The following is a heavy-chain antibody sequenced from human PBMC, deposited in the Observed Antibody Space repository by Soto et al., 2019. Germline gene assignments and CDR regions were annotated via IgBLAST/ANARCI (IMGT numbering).Heavy chain of an antibody. CDR2: IISSGSTK. J-gene: IGHJ4*02. D-gene: IGHD3-3*01. CDR1: GFTFSDYY. CDR3: ARAISGVGILDY. Sequence: QVQLVESGGGLVKPGGSLRLSCTASGFTFSDYYMTWIRQAPGEGLDWVSYIISSGSTKYYADSVKGRFTISRDNAKNFLYPQMNRLRAEDTAVYYCARAISGVGILDYWGQGTLVTVSS. V-gene: IGHV3-11*01.